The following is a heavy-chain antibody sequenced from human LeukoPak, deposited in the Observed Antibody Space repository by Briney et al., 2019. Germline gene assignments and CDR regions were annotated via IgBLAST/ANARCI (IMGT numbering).Heavy chain of an antibody. V-gene: IGHV3-9*01. J-gene: IGHJ4*02. CDR2: ISWNSGSI. Sequence: PGRSLRLSCAASGFTFDDYAMHWVRQAPGKGLEWVSGISWNSGSIGYADSVKGRFTISRDNSKNSLCLQMNSLRAEDTALYYCAKDMAAYYYASGNIDYWGQGTLVTVSS. CDR1: GFTFDDYA. D-gene: IGHD3-10*01. CDR3: AKDMAAYYYASGNIDY.